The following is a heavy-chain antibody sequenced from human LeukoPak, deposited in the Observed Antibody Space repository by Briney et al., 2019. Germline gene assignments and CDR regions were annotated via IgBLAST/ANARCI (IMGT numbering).Heavy chain of an antibody. Sequence: GGSLRLSCAVSGFTVSKNYMNWVRQAPGKGLEWVSSITSSSDYIYYADSVKGRFTVSRDNAKNSLYLQMNSLRAEDTAVYYCARSITMIVDWFDPWGQGTLVTVSS. V-gene: IGHV3-21*01. CDR1: GFTVSKNY. CDR2: ITSSSDYI. D-gene: IGHD3-22*01. J-gene: IGHJ5*02. CDR3: ARSITMIVDWFDP.